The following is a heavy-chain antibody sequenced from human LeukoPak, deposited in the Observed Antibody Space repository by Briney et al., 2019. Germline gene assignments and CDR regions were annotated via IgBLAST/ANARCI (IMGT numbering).Heavy chain of an antibody. Sequence: SGGSLRLSCAVSGFTFEDYAMHCVRQVPGKGLEWVSGTSWNSDSIGYGDSVKGRFAISRDNAKNSLYLQMNSLRPEDTALYYCATNGGGDSGYGNFDYWGQGTLVTVSS. CDR2: TSWNSDSI. V-gene: IGHV3-9*01. CDR3: ATNGGGDSGYGNFDY. CDR1: GFTFEDYA. J-gene: IGHJ4*02. D-gene: IGHD5-12*01.